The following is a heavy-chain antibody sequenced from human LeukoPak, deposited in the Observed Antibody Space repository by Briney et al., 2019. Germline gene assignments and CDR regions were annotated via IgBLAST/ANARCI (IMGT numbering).Heavy chain of an antibody. V-gene: IGHV4-59*08. CDR2: IYYSGST. Sequence: SETLSLTCTVSGGSISSYYWSWIRQPLGKGLEWIGYIYYSGSTNYNPSLKSRVTISVDTSKNQFSQKLSSVTAADTAVYYCARSGGSPIYYYYYYGMDVWGQGTTVTVSS. D-gene: IGHD2-15*01. CDR1: GGSISSYY. J-gene: IGHJ6*02. CDR3: ARSGGSPIYYYYYYGMDV.